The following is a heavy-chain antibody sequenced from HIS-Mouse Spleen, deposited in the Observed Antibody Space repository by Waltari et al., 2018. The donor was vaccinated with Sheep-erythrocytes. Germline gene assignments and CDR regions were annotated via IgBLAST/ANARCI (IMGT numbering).Heavy chain of an antibody. J-gene: IGHJ4*02. CDR1: GSTFSSYS. Sequence: EVQLVESGGGLVKPGGSPRLSCPASGSTFSSYSMNWSRQAPGKGLEWVSSISSSSSYIYYADSVKGRFTISRDNAKNSLYLQMNSLRAEDTAVYYCARVAPGATFDYWGQGTLVTVSS. V-gene: IGHV3-21*01. CDR2: ISSSSSYI. D-gene: IGHD1-26*01. CDR3: ARVAPGATFDY.